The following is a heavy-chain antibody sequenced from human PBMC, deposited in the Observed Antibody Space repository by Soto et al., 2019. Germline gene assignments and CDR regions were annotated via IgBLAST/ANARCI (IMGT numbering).Heavy chain of an antibody. CDR3: AKDFKVSGSHYGTLNYYYGMDV. CDR1: VFTFSTYG. V-gene: IGHV3-30*18. CDR2: ISYDGYLK. D-gene: IGHD3-10*01. J-gene: IGHJ6*02. Sequence: GWSLRLACAASVFTFSTYGMQWVRQAPGKGLEWVAVISYDGYLKYYVDAVKGRFTVARDNSKNTLFLEMNSLRVEDTAVYFCAKDFKVSGSHYGTLNYYYGMDVWGQGTTVTVSS.